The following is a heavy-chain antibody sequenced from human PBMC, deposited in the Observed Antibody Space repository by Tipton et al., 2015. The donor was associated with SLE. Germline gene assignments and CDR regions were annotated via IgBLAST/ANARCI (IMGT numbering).Heavy chain of an antibody. V-gene: IGHV3-49*04. CDR3: TRDTRATFYFDD. J-gene: IGHJ4*02. Sequence: SLRLSCITSGFTFSDYAIVWVRQAPGKGLEWIGFIRSNTYGGTTEYAASVKNRFTISRDDSKAIAYLYLNSLEPEDTAIYYCTRDTRATFYFDDWGQGTLVAVSS. D-gene: IGHD2-15*01. CDR2: IRSNTYGGTT. CDR1: GFTFSDYA.